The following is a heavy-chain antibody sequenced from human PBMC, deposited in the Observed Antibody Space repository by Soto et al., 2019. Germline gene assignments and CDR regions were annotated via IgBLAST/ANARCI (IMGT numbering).Heavy chain of an antibody. CDR1: GSTFTSYA. V-gene: IGHV1-3*01. D-gene: IGHD3-10*01. Sequence: ASVKVSCKASGSTFTSYAMHWVRQAPGQRLEWMGWINAGNGNTKYSQKFQGRVTITRDTSASTAYMELSSLRSEDTAVYYCARGGSEYYYGSGSDNFDYWGQGTLVTVSS. J-gene: IGHJ4*02. CDR3: ARGGSEYYYGSGSDNFDY. CDR2: INAGNGNT.